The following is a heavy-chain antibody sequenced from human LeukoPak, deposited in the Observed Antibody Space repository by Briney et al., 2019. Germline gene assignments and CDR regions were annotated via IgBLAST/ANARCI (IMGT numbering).Heavy chain of an antibody. J-gene: IGHJ4*02. D-gene: IGHD2-15*01. CDR1: GGSISSYY. V-gene: IGHV4-59*01. CDR2: IYYSGST. Sequence: PSETLSLTCTASGGSISSYYWSWIRQPPGKGLEWIGYIYYSGSTNYNPSLKSRVTISVDTSKNQFSLKLSSVTGADTAVYYCARRNVAATSPFDYWGQGTLVTVSS. CDR3: ARRNVAATSPFDY.